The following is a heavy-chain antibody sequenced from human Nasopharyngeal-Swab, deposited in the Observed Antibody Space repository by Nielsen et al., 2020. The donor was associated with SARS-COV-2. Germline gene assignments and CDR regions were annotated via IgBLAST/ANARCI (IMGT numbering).Heavy chain of an antibody. D-gene: IGHD3-3*01. J-gene: IGHJ6*02. CDR1: GFTFNNYN. V-gene: IGHV3-21*01. Sequence: GGSLRLSCAASGFTFNNYNFNWVRQAPGKGLEWVSSISRRRSYIYYADSVKGRFTISRDNAKNSLYLQMNSLRAEDTAVYYCARDGLDYDFWSAYFIDVWGQGTTVTVSS. CDR2: ISRRRSYI. CDR3: ARDGLDYDFWSAYFIDV.